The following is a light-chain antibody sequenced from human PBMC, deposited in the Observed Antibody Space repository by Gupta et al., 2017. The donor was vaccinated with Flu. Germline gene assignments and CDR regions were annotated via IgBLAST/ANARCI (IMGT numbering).Light chain of an antibody. V-gene: IGKV1-39*01. CDR3: QQSHNTPCT. CDR1: QKIGKY. Sequence: PPSLSASIEDTVTITCRASQKIGKYLNWYQQTPGKAPKLLIYGAARVQNVVSSRFSGRVSGTDFTLTISGRQHEDVAVYCCQQSHNTPCTFGQGTKVEIK. CDR2: GAA. J-gene: IGKJ1*01.